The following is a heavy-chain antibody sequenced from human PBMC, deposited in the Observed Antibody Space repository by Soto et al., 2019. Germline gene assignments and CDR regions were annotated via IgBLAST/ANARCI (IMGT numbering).Heavy chain of an antibody. CDR1: GGSISSSSYY. V-gene: IGHV4-39*01. D-gene: IGHD2-21*01. CDR3: VRELWGQSDP. Sequence: QLQLQESGPGLVKPSETLSLTCTVSGGSISSSSYYWAWIRQPPGQGLEWIGSINNSGKTYYKPSRKSRVTISVDTPKNQLSLRLTPVTAADTAVYYCVRELWGQSDPWGQGTLVTVSS. CDR2: INNSGKT. J-gene: IGHJ5*02.